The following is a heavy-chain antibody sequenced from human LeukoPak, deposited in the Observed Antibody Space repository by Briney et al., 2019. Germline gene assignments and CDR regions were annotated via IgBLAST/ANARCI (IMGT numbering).Heavy chain of an antibody. D-gene: IGHD3-10*01. CDR3: ARDPHHYYGSGSYTY. Sequence: GGSLRLSCAASGFTFSSYWMSWVRQAPGKGLEWVANIKQDGSEKYYVDSVKGRFTISRDNAKNSLYLQMNGLRAEDTAVYYCARDPHHYYGSGSYTYWGQGTLVTVSS. V-gene: IGHV3-7*01. CDR1: GFTFSSYW. J-gene: IGHJ4*02. CDR2: IKQDGSEK.